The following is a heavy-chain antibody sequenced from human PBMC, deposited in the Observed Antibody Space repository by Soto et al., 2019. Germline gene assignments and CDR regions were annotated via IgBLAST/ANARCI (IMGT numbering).Heavy chain of an antibody. CDR1: GGSISSGGYY. J-gene: IGHJ5*02. CDR2: IYHSGTT. D-gene: IGHD2-2*01. V-gene: IGHV4-31*01. CDR3: ARVRGHQLLGRFDP. Sequence: QVQLQESGPGLVKPSQTLSLTCTVSGGSISSGGYYWSWIRQHPGKGLEWIGYIYHSGTTYYNPSLQSPVTISVDTSKTQFSRKLTSVTAADTAVYYCARVRGHQLLGRFDPWGQGTLVTVSS.